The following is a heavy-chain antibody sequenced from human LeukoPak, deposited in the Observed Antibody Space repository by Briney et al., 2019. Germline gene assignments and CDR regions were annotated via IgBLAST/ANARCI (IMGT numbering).Heavy chain of an antibody. CDR1: GYTFTSYG. CDR2: IHPNSGGT. Sequence: ASVKVSCKASGYTFTSYGISWVRQAPGQGLEWIGWIHPNSGGTYYAQKFQGSVTMTRDTSISTAYMELSRLRSDDTAVYYCARGPSGSSELVPDYWGQGTLVTVSS. CDR3: ARGPSGSSELVPDY. D-gene: IGHD1-26*01. J-gene: IGHJ4*02. V-gene: IGHV1-2*02.